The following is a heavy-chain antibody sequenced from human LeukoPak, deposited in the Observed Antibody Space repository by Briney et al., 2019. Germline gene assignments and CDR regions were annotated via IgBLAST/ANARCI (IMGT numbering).Heavy chain of an antibody. CDR3: ARDFAAPGRYYYGMDV. J-gene: IGHJ6*02. CDR2: IYYSGST. CDR1: GGSISSYY. D-gene: IGHD6-13*01. V-gene: IGHV4-59*01. Sequence: PSETLSLTCTVSGGSISSYYWSWLRQPPGKGLEWIGYIYYSGSTSYNPSLKSRVTISVDTSKNQFSLKLSSVTAADTAVYYCARDFAAPGRYYYGMDVWGQGTTVTVSS.